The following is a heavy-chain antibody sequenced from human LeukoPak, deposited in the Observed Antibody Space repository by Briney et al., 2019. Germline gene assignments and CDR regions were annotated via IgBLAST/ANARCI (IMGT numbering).Heavy chain of an antibody. V-gene: IGHV5-51*01. CDR1: GYSFTSYW. Sequence: GESLKISCKGSGYSFTSYWIGWGRQMPGKGLEWMGIIYPGDSDTRYSPSFQGQVTISADKSISTAYLQWSSLKASDTAMYYCARRQYGSAKPGQFDYWGQGTLVTVSS. J-gene: IGHJ4*02. CDR3: ARRQYGSAKPGQFDY. CDR2: IYPGDSDT. D-gene: IGHD6-19*01.